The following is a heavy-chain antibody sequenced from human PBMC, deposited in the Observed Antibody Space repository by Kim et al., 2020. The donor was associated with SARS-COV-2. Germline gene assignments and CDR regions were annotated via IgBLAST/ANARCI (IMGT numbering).Heavy chain of an antibody. Sequence: GGSLRLSCEASGFTFEDYGMHWVRQAPGKGLEWVSFITWDGTTTYYADSVKGRFTLSRDNSNNSLSLRLNSLRPEDTALYYCVKDLIPSVASTGVFLFYAKDVWGQGTPVTVSS. CDR1: GFTFEDYG. D-gene: IGHD1-1*01. J-gene: IGHJ6*02. CDR2: ITWDGTTT. CDR3: VKDLIPSVASTGVFLFYAKDV. V-gene: IGHV3-43D*03.